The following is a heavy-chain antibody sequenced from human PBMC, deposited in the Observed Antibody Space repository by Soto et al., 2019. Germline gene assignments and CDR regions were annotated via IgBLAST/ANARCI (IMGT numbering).Heavy chain of an antibody. Sequence: SETLALTCAVSGGSISSGGYSWSGIRQPPGKGLEWIGYIYHSGSTYYNPSLKSRVTISVDRSKNQFSLKLSSVTAADTAVYYCARVSNRKDYYYYGMDVWGQGTTVTVSS. J-gene: IGHJ6*02. V-gene: IGHV4-30-2*01. CDR3: ARVSNRKDYYYYGMDV. CDR2: IYHSGST. CDR1: GGSISSGGYS. D-gene: IGHD4-4*01.